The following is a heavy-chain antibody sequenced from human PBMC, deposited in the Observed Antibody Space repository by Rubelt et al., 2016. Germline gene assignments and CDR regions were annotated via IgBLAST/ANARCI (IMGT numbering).Heavy chain of an antibody. J-gene: IGHJ4*02. D-gene: IGHD1-26*01. Sequence: GSGGSTYYADSVKGRFTISRDNSKNTLYLQMNSLRAEDTAVYYCAKPLFRGIVGTEGEDYFDYWGQGTLVTVSS. CDR2: GSGGST. CDR3: AKPLFRGIVGTEGEDYFDY. V-gene: IGHV3-23*01.